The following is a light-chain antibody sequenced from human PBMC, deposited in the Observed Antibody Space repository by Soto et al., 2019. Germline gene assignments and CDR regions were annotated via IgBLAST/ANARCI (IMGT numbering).Light chain of an antibody. CDR1: QDIRNS. CDR2: DAS. J-gene: IGKJ3*01. CDR3: QQYDNLPFT. V-gene: IGKV1-33*01. Sequence: DVQMPQSPSSLSASVRDRVTITCQASQDIRNSLNWYQQKPGKAPKLLICDASNLEPGVPSRFSGSGSGTDCAFTISSLQPEDIGIYYCQQYDNLPFTFGPGTKVDIK.